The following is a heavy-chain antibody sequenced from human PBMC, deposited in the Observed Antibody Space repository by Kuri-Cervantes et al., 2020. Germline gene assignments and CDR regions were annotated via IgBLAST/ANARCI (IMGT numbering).Heavy chain of an antibody. CDR2: INHSGST. CDR3: ARGKQGPRCFDL. V-gene: IGHV4-34*01. CDR1: GGSFSGYY. Sequence: SETLSLTCAVYGGSFSGYYWSWTRQPPGKGLEWIGEINHSGSTNYNPSLKSRVTISVDTSKNQFSLKLNSVTAADTAVYYCARGKQGPRCFDLWGRGTLVTVSS. J-gene: IGHJ2*01.